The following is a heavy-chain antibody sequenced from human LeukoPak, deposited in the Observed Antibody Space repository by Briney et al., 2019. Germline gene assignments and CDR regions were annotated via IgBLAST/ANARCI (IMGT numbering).Heavy chain of an antibody. J-gene: IGHJ5*02. V-gene: IGHV3-30*18. CDR3: AKDLLRYDILTGPVNWFDP. CDR2: ISYDGSNK. CDR1: GFTFSSYG. Sequence: GSLRLSCAASGFTFSSYGMPWVRPAPGKGLEWVAVISYDGSNKYYADSVKGRFTISRDNSKNTLYLQMNSLRAEDTAVYYCAKDLLRYDILTGPVNWFDPWGQGTLVTVSS. D-gene: IGHD3-9*01.